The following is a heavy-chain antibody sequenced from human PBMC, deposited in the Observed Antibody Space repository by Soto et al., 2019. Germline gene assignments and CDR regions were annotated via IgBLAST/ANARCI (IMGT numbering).Heavy chain of an antibody. CDR1: GFTFSSYG. CDR2: ISYDGSNK. CDR3: AKDRLAARPDWFDP. D-gene: IGHD6-6*01. J-gene: IGHJ5*02. Sequence: GGSLRLSCAASGFTFSSYGMHWVRQEPGKGLEWVAVISYDGSNKYYADSVKGRFTISRDNSKNTLYLQMNSLRAEDTAVYYCAKDRLAARPDWFDPWGQGTLVTVSS. V-gene: IGHV3-30*18.